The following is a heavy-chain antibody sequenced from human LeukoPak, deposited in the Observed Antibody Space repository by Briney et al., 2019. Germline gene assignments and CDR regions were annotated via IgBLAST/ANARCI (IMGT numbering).Heavy chain of an antibody. CDR2: IDYSGNT. Sequence: SETLSLTCSVSGGSIRSYYWSWIRQPPGKELEWIGYIDYSGNTDSNPSLKSRVTISVDTSKNQFSLRLHSVTAADTAVYYCARDPSSWFDPWGQGTLVTVSS. J-gene: IGHJ5*02. CDR3: ARDPSSWFDP. CDR1: GGSIRSYY. V-gene: IGHV4-59*01.